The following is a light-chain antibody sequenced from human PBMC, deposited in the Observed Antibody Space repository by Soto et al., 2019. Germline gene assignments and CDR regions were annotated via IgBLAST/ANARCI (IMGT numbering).Light chain of an antibody. CDR1: SSNIGAGYD. V-gene: IGLV1-40*01. CDR2: GNI. CDR3: QSYDTSLSAYV. J-gene: IGLJ1*01. Sequence: QSVLAQPPSVSGAPGQTVTISCTGSSSNIGAGYDLHWYQQLPGTAPKLLLYGNINRPSGVPDRFSGSKSGNSASLAITGLQAEDEADYYCQSYDTSLSAYVFGTGTKVTVL.